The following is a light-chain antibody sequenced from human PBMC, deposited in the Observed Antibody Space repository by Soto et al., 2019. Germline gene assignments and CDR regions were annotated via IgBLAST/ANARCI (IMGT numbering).Light chain of an antibody. J-gene: IGKJ4*01. CDR2: TAS. CDR1: QGIRED. Sequence: AIQMTQSPSSLSASVGDRVTITCRASQGIREDLGWYQVKPGKAPKLLIYTASNLQSGVPSRFSGSGSGADYSLIINSMQLFVFLNDYHRQQHYYPPPLGAGPKV. V-gene: IGKV1-6*01. CDR3: RQQHYYPPP.